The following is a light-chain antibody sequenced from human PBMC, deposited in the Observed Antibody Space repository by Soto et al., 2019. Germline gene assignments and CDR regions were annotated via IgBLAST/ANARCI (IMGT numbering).Light chain of an antibody. CDR3: SSYTSSSTVV. Sequence: QSVLTQPASVSGSPGQSITISCTGAGGDVGGYNYVSWYQLHPGKAPKLMIYEVTNRPSGVSNRFSGSKSGNTASLTISGLQAEDEADYYCSSYTSSSTVVFGGGTKLTVL. CDR2: EVT. V-gene: IGLV2-14*01. CDR1: GGDVGGYNY. J-gene: IGLJ2*01.